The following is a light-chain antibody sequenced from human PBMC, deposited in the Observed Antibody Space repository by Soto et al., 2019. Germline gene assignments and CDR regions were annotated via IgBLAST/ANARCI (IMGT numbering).Light chain of an antibody. J-gene: IGKJ1*01. CDR2: RAS. V-gene: IGKV1-39*01. Sequence: DIPMTQSPSSLPASVGDRGTVTCRTSHIVDTYLNWYQQKPGTAPRLLIYRASSVKSGVPPRFSGSGSGRDFTLTISSLRPEDIATYFCQQSYSSPPWTFGQGTKVDI. CDR3: QQSYSSPPWT. CDR1: HIVDTY.